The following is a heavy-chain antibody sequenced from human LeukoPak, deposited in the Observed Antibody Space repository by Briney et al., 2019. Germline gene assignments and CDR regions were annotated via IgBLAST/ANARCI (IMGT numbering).Heavy chain of an antibody. CDR2: IYHGGST. V-gene: IGHV4-59*12. CDR1: GGSISSYY. D-gene: IGHD4-4*01. CDR3: ARGFRGHSNYNWFDP. Sequence: SETLSLTCTVSGGSISSYYWSWIRQPPGKGLEWIGYIYHGGSTYYNPSLKSRVIISVDRSKNQFSLKLSSVTAADTAVYYCARGFRGHSNYNWFDPWGQGTLVTVSS. J-gene: IGHJ5*02.